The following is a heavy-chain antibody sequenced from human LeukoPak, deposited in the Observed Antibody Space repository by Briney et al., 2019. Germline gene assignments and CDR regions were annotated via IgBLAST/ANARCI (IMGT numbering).Heavy chain of an antibody. V-gene: IGHV3-43*01. J-gene: IGHJ5*02. CDR2: IDRRGAPT. CDR1: GFNFNRFT. Sequence: GGSLRLSCAASGFNFNRFTLHWVRQRPGKGLEWDSLIDRRGAPTYYADSVKGRFTISRDNRRQSLFLQMNSLRSEDTALYYCVKEYDCKGDCYTSYDAWGQGTLVTVSS. D-gene: IGHD2-21*02. CDR3: VKEYDCKGDCYTSYDA.